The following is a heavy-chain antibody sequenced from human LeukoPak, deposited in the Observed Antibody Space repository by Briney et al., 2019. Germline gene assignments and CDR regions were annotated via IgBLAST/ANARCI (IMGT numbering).Heavy chain of an antibody. V-gene: IGHV3-7*01. CDR2: INQDGSEK. D-gene: IGHD6-6*01. Sequence: GGSLRHSRAPPGFTLSSYWISWIRQAPRKRLEWVANINQDGSEKYYVASVKGRFIISRDNARNSLFLQMNILTAEDTAIYYCVREGAYSTSSPAGYWGQGTLVSVSS. CDR3: VREGAYSTSSPAGY. J-gene: IGHJ4*02. CDR1: GFTLSSYW.